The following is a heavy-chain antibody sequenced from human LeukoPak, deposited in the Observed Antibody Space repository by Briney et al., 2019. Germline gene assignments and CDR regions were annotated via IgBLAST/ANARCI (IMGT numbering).Heavy chain of an antibody. Sequence: SETLSLTCAVYGGSFSGYSWSWIRQPPGKGLEWIGEISHSGSTNYNPSLKSRATISVDKSSNQFSLMLTSVTAADTAVYYCARNPGSDYPEWWGQGTLVTVSS. V-gene: IGHV4-34*01. CDR1: GGSFSGYS. D-gene: IGHD4-17*01. CDR3: ARNPGSDYPEW. CDR2: ISHSGST. J-gene: IGHJ4*02.